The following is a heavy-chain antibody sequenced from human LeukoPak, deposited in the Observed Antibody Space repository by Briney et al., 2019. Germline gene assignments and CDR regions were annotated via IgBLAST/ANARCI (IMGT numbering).Heavy chain of an antibody. D-gene: IGHD2-2*02. Sequence: PSETLSLTCAVYGGSFSGYYWSWIRQPPGKGLEWIGEINHSGSTNYNPSLKSRVTISVDTSKNQFSLKLSSVTAADTAVYYCARSYCSSTSCYTGCWGQGTLVTVSS. V-gene: IGHV4-34*01. CDR3: ARSYCSSTSCYTGC. CDR2: INHSGST. J-gene: IGHJ4*02. CDR1: GGSFSGYY.